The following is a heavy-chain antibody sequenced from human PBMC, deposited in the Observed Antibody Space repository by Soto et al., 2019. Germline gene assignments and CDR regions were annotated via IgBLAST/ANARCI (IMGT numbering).Heavy chain of an antibody. D-gene: IGHD1-1*01. J-gene: IGHJ3*02. Sequence: PSETLSLTCTVSGGSIISAGYYWSWIRQHPGKGLEWIGYIYYNGNTHYNPSLKSRVIISVDTSKNQFSLKLSSVTAADTAMYYCARDRDGNEPEDAFATWGQGTLVTVSS. V-gene: IGHV4-31*03. CDR2: IYYNGNT. CDR1: GGSIISAGYY. CDR3: ARDRDGNEPEDAFAT.